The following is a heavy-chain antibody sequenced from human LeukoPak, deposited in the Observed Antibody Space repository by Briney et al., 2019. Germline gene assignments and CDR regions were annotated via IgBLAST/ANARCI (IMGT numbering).Heavy chain of an antibody. CDR2: IYHSGST. CDR1: GGSISSSNW. D-gene: IGHD6-19*01. J-gene: IGHJ4*02. Sequence: SGTLSLTCAVSGGSISSSNWWSWVRQPPGKGLEWIGEIYHSGSTNYNPSLKSRVTISVDKSKNQFSLKLSSVTAADTAVYYCARLIAVAGTYRGHFDYWGQGALVTVSS. V-gene: IGHV4-4*02. CDR3: ARLIAVAGTYRGHFDY.